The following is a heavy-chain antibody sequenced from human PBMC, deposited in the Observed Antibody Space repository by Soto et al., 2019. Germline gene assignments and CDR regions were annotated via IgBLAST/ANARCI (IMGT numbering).Heavy chain of an antibody. Sequence: QVQLLQSGTEVKKPGASVKVSCKASGYTFSEYYMNWVRQAPGQGLEWMGWINPNTGSTKYAQKFQGRVTLTRDTSINTAYMELSRLRSDDTAVYYCARDYYGGDYWGQGTLVTVSS. D-gene: IGHD4-17*01. CDR3: ARDYYGGDY. J-gene: IGHJ4*02. CDR2: INPNTGST. V-gene: IGHV1-2*02. CDR1: GYTFSEYY.